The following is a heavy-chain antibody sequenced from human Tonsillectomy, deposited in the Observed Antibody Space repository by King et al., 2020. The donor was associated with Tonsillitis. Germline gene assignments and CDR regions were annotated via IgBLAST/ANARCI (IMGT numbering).Heavy chain of an antibody. V-gene: IGHV4-59*01. CDR2: IYDSGST. CDR3: ARGSNIAAAGTGYYFDY. J-gene: IGHJ4*02. CDR1: GGSISSYY. Sequence: VRLQESGPGLVKPSETLSLTCTVSGGSISSYYWSWIRQPPGKGLEWIGYIYDSGSTNYNPSLKSRGTISVDTSKNQLSLKLSSVTAADTAVYYCARGSNIAAAGTGYYFDYWGQGTLVTVSS. D-gene: IGHD6-13*01.